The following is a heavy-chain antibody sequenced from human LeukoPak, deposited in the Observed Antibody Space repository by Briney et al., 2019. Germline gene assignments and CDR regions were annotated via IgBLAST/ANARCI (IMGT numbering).Heavy chain of an antibody. CDR1: GYTFTGFH. V-gene: IGHV1-2*02. Sequence: ASVKVSFKASGYTFTGFHLHWVRQAPGQGLEWMGWINPNRDVADYAQKFQGRVTMTSDTTFNIAYMELTRLRSDDTAVYYCARDAGGMDIWGQGTTVTVSS. CDR3: ARDAGGMDI. CDR2: INPNRDVA. J-gene: IGHJ6*02.